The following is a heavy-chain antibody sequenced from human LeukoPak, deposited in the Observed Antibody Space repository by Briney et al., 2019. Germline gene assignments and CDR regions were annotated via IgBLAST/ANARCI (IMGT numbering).Heavy chain of an antibody. CDR1: GFTFSSYG. J-gene: IGHJ3*02. V-gene: IGHV3-48*04. CDR3: ARAPPYYYDSSGYYYAFDI. D-gene: IGHD3-22*01. CDR2: ISSSSSTI. Sequence: GGSLRLSCAASGFTFSSYGMHWARQAPGKGLEWVSYISSSSSTIYYADPVEGRFTISRDNAKNSLYLQMNSLRAEDTAVYYCARAPPYYYDSSGYYYAFDIWGQGTMVTVSS.